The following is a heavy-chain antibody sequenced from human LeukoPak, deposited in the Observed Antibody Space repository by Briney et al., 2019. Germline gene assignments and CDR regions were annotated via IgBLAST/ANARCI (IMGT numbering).Heavy chain of an antibody. D-gene: IGHD5-12*01. CDR3: AKDKSADIVATIRGDDY. CDR2: INNDGSST. CDR1: GFTFSSYW. Sequence: GGSLRLSCGASGFTFSSYWMHWVRQAPGKGLVWVSRINNDGSSTSYADSVQGRFTISRDNAKNTLYLQMNSLRAEDTALYYCAKDKSADIVATIRGDDYWGQGTLVTVSS. J-gene: IGHJ4*02. V-gene: IGHV3-74*01.